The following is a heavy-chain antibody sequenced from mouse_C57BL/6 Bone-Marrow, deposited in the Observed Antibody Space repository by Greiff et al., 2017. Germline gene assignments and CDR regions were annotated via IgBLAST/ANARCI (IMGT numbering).Heavy chain of an antibody. J-gene: IGHJ1*03. CDR3: ARDAYYYARWYFDV. V-gene: IGHV5-16*01. Sequence: EVMLVESEGGLVQPGSSMKLSCTASGFTFSDYYMAWVRQVPEKGLEWVANINYDGSSTYYLDSLKSRFIISRDNAKNILYLQMSSLKSEDTATYYCARDAYYYARWYFDVWGTGTTVTVSS. D-gene: IGHD1-1*01. CDR2: INYDGSST. CDR1: GFTFSDYY.